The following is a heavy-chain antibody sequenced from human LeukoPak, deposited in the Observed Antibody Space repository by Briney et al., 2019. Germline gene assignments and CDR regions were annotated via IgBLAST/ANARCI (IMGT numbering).Heavy chain of an antibody. CDR1: GFTFSSYA. Sequence: PGGSLRLSCAASGFTFSSYAMSWVRQAPGKGLEWVSAISGSGGSTYYADSVKGRFTISRDNSKNTPYLQMNSLRAEDTAVYYCARDFLRADYCSSTSCYVRDGYNWFDPWGQGTLVTVSS. D-gene: IGHD2-2*01. V-gene: IGHV3-23*01. CDR3: ARDFLRADYCSSTSCYVRDGYNWFDP. CDR2: ISGSGGST. J-gene: IGHJ5*02.